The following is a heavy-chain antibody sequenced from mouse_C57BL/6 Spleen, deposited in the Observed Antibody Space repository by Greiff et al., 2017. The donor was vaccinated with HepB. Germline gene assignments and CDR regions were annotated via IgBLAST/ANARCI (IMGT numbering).Heavy chain of an antibody. CDR2: ISSGGSYT. J-gene: IGHJ2*01. V-gene: IGHV5-6*02. D-gene: IGHD1-1*01. CDR1: GFTFSSYG. Sequence: EVMLVESGGDLVKPGGSLKLSCAASGFTFSSYGMSWVRQTPDKRLEWVATISSGGSYTYYPDSVKGRFTISRDNAKNTLYLQMSSLKSEDTAMYYCARRGYYYGSSQYYFDYWGQGTTLTVSS. CDR3: ARRGYYYGSSQYYFDY.